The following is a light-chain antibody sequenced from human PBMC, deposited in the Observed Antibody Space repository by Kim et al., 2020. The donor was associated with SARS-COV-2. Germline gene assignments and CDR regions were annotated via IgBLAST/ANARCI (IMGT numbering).Light chain of an antibody. J-gene: IGLJ3*02. CDR2: YNT. Sequence: SYELTQPPSMSVALGRTARITCGGNNIGIKSVHWYQQKPGQAPVLVIYYNTDRPSGIPERFSGSNSGNTATLTISRVEAGDEADYYCQVWDSSSDHWLFG. CDR3: QVWDSSSDHWL. CDR1: NIGIKS. V-gene: IGLV3-21*04.